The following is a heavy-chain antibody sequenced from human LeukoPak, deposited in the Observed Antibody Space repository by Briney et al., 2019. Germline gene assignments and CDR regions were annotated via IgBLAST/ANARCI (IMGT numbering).Heavy chain of an antibody. CDR3: TRGRGDYVWGSYRLY. CDR1: GFTFGDYA. D-gene: IGHD3-16*02. J-gene: IGHJ4*02. CDR2: IRSKAYGGTT. V-gene: IGHV3-49*05. Sequence: KPGRSLRLSCTASGFTFGDYAMSWFRQAPGKGLEWVGFIRSKAYGGTTEYAASVKGRFTISRDDSKSMAYLQMNSLKTEDTAVYYCTRGRGDYVWGSYRLYWGQGTLVTVSS.